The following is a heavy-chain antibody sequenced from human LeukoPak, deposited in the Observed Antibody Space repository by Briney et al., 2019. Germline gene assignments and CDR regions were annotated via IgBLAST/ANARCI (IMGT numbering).Heavy chain of an antibody. CDR2: IIPIFGTA. Sequence: ASVKVSCKASGGTFSSYAISWVRQAPGQGLEWMGGIIPIFGTANYAQKFQGRVTITADKSTSTAYMELSSLRSEDTAVYYCARMGVYGDSFDYWGQGTLVTVSS. V-gene: IGHV1-69*06. CDR3: ARMGVYGDSFDY. J-gene: IGHJ4*02. D-gene: IGHD4-17*01. CDR1: GGTFSSYA.